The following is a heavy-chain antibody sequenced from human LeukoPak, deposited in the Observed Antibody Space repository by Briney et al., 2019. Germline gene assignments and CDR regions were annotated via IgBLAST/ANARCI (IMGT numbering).Heavy chain of an antibody. CDR3: ARQHIAVLDY. CDR1: GGSISSYY. J-gene: IGHJ4*02. Sequence: SETLSLTCTVSGGSISSYYWSWIRQPPGKGLEWIGYIYYSGSTNYNPSLKSRVTISVDTSKNQFSLKLSSVTAADTAVYYCARQHIAVLDYRGQGTLVTVSS. V-gene: IGHV4-59*08. D-gene: IGHD6-19*01. CDR2: IYYSGST.